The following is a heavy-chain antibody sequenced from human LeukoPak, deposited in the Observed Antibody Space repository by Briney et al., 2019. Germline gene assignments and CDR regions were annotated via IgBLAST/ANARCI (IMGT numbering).Heavy chain of an antibody. D-gene: IGHD3-9*01. CDR2: IRYNGNNQ. V-gene: IGHV3-30*02. CDR3: AKERWADILTGYCES. Sequence: GGSLRLSCAASGFTFNNYGMHWVRQAPGKGLEWVAFIRYNGNNQYYAGSVKGRFTISRDNSKNTLYLQMNSLRAEDTAVYYCAKERWADILTGYCESWGQGTLVTVSS. J-gene: IGHJ4*02. CDR1: GFTFNNYG.